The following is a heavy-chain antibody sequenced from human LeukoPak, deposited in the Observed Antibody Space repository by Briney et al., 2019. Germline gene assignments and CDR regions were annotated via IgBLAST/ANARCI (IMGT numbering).Heavy chain of an antibody. CDR3: ARARSSGGYSGADY. J-gene: IGHJ4*02. CDR2: LNWNGGST. V-gene: IGHV3-20*04. D-gene: IGHD1-26*01. Sequence: GGSLRLSCAASGFTFDSHGMTWVRQAPGKGLEWVSGLNWNGGSTGYADSLQGRFTISRDNAKNSLYLQMTSLRAEDTALYYCARARSSGGYSGADYWGQGTLVTVSS. CDR1: GFTFDSHG.